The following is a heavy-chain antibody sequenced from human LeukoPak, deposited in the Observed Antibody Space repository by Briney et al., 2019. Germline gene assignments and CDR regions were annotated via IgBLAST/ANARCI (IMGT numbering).Heavy chain of an antibody. CDR2: TYYRSKWYN. J-gene: IGHJ6*02. D-gene: IGHD3-10*01. CDR1: GDSVSSNSAA. V-gene: IGHV6-1*01. CDR3: ARDGSRIIRGAQYSYYGMDV. Sequence: PSQTLSLTCAISGDSVSSNSAAWNWIRQSPSRGLEWLGRTYYRSKWYNDYAVSVKSRITINPDTSKNQFSLQLNSVTPEDTAVYYCARDGSRIIRGAQYSYYGMDVWGQGTTVTVSS.